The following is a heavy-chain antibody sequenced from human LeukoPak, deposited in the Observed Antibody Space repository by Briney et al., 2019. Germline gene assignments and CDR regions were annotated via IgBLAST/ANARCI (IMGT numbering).Heavy chain of an antibody. D-gene: IGHD1-26*01. Sequence: EASVKVSCKASGYTFTSYGISWVRQAPGQGLEWMGWISDYNGNTNYAQKLQSRVTMSTDTSTSTAYMELRSLRSDDTAVYYCARHIVGATTIVPFDYWGQGTLVTVSS. CDR1: GYTFTSYG. J-gene: IGHJ4*02. V-gene: IGHV1-18*01. CDR3: ARHIVGATTIVPFDY. CDR2: ISDYNGNT.